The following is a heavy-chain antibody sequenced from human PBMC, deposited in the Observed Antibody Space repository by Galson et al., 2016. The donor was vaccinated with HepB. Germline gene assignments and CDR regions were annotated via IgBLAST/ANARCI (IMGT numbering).Heavy chain of an antibody. Sequence: SLRLSCAASGFTFSSQAMTWVRQAPGKGLESVSCISGSGGGDTTTWYADSVRGRFAITRDDSKNTVYLQMNSLRADDTAVVYCAKSSGIWFGYFDSWRRGTLVTASS. CDR1: GFTFSSQA. J-gene: IGHJ4*02. CDR2: ISGSGGGDTTT. CDR3: AKSSGIWFGYFDS. D-gene: IGHD3-10*01. V-gene: IGHV3-23*01.